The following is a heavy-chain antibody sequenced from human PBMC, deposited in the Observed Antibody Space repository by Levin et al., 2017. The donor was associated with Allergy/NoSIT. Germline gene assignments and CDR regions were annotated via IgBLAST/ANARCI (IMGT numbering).Heavy chain of an antibody. V-gene: IGHV4-59*08. CDR3: ARLIDYDSSGYFDWYFDL. J-gene: IGHJ2*01. Sequence: SETLSLTCTVSGGSISSYYWSWIRQPPGKGLEWIGYIYYSGSTNYNPSLKSRVTISVDTSKNQFSLKLSSVTAADTAVYYCARLIDYDSSGYFDWYFDLWGRGTLVTVSS. CDR2: IYYSGST. D-gene: IGHD3-22*01. CDR1: GGSISSYY.